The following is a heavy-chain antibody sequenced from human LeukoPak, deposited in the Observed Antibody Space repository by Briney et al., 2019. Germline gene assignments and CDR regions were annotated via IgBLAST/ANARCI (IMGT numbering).Heavy chain of an antibody. Sequence: SETLSLTCTVSGGSITSSSYYWGWIRQPQGKGLEWIGNIYYSGSTYYNPSLKSRVTMSVDTSKNQFSLKLSSVTAADTAVYYCARRNYYDSSAYYGLWGQGTLVTVSS. CDR1: GGSITSSSYY. V-gene: IGHV4-39*01. D-gene: IGHD3-22*01. J-gene: IGHJ4*02. CDR2: IYYSGST. CDR3: ARRNYYDSSAYYGL.